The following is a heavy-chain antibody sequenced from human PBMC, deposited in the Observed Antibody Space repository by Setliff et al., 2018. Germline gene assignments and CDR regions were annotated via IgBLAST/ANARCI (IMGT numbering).Heavy chain of an antibody. CDR3: AREGVDTRSSTDYRYYMDV. CDR2: INPAGGST. J-gene: IGHJ6*03. Sequence: GASVKVSCKASGYTFTANSFHWVRQAPGQGLEWMGVINPAGGSTEYAQKFHGRVTMTRDTSTRTVYMELNRLKSEDTAVYYCAREGVDTRSSTDYRYYMDVWGKGTTVTVSS. D-gene: IGHD5-18*01. CDR1: GYTFTANS. V-gene: IGHV1-46*01.